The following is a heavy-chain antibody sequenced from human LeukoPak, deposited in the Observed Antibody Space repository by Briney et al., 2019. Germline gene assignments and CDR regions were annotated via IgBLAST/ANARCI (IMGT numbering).Heavy chain of an antibody. CDR2: ISGGGAST. CDR3: AKARGSSWYGVGGDY. J-gene: IGHJ4*02. Sequence: PGGSLRLSCAASGFTFSSYAMSWVRQAPGKGLEWVSAISGGGASTYYTDSVKGRFTISRDNSKNTLYLQMNSLRAEDTAVYYCAKARGSSWYGVGGDYWGQGTLVTVSS. CDR1: GFTFSSYA. D-gene: IGHD6-13*01. V-gene: IGHV3-23*01.